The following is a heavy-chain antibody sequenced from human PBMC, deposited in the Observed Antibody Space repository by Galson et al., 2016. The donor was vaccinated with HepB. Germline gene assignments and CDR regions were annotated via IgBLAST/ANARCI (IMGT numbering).Heavy chain of an antibody. CDR1: GFTFSRYG. CDR3: AKLECGRDCPRDD. D-gene: IGHD2-21*02. V-gene: IGHV3-30*19. Sequence: SLRLSCAASGFTFSRYGMHWVRQAPGKGLEWVAVISYDGGDKHYADSVKGRFTVSRDNSKNTLFLQMNSLRVEDTAVYYCAKLECGRDCPRDDWGQGTLVTVSS. J-gene: IGHJ4*02. CDR2: ISYDGGDK.